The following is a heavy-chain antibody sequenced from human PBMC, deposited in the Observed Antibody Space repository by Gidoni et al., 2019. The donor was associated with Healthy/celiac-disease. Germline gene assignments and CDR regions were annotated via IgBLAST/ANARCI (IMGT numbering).Heavy chain of an antibody. Sequence: QVQLVESGGGLVKPGGSLRLSCAASGFTFSDYYMSWIRQAPGKGLECVSYISSSSSYINYADSVKGRFTISRDNAKNSLYLQMNSLRAEDTAVYYCARGVGDIVVVPAAIDYWGQGTLVTVSS. CDR1: GFTFSDYY. V-gene: IGHV3-11*05. D-gene: IGHD2-2*01. CDR3: ARGVGDIVVVPAAIDY. CDR2: ISSSSSYI. J-gene: IGHJ4*02.